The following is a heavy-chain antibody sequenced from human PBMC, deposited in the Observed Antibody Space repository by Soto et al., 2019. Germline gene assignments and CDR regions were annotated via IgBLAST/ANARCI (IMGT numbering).Heavy chain of an antibody. Sequence: QVQLVESGGGVVQPGRSLRLSCAASGFIFNEYGMHWVRQAPGKGLEWVAVIWYDGSNKYYADSVRGRFTFSRDNSRNTMPLQMNSLRVEDTAMNYWARCGCSGSNCNLNQRSFDLWGQGTLVTVSS. CDR1: GFIFNEYG. CDR2: IWYDGSNK. V-gene: IGHV3-33*01. J-gene: IGHJ4*02. CDR3: ARCGCSGSNCNLNQRSFDL. D-gene: IGHD1-26*01.